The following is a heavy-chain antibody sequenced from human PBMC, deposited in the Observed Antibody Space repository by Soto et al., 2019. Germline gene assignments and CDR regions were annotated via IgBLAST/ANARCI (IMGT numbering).Heavy chain of an antibody. V-gene: IGHV1-69*13. J-gene: IGHJ4*02. D-gene: IGHD6-19*01. Sequence: SVKVSCKASGGTFSSYAISWVRQAPGQGLEWMGGIIPIFGTANYAQKFQGRVTITADESTSTAYMELSSLRSEDTAVYYCARENSSGWSGRAYYFDYWGQGTLVTVSS. CDR3: ARENSSGWSGRAYYFDY. CDR1: GGTFSSYA. CDR2: IIPIFGTA.